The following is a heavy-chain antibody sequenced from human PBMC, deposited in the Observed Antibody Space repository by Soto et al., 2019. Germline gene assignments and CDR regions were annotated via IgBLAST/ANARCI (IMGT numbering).Heavy chain of an antibody. CDR3: ARGSFIEMATITYWFDP. D-gene: IGHD5-12*01. CDR1: GYNFTSHY. V-gene: IGHV1-46*01. CDR2: IYPRGGTT. Sequence: ASVKVSCKASGYNFTSHYMHWVRQAPGQGLESMGIIYPRGGTTIYAQKFQGRVTITADESTSTAYMELSSLRSEDTAVYYCARGSFIEMATITYWFDPWGQGTLVTVSS. J-gene: IGHJ5*02.